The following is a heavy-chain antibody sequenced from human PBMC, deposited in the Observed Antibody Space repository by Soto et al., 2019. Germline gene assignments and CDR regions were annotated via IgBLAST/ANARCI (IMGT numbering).Heavy chain of an antibody. V-gene: IGHV3-30*18. CDR1: GFTFSSYG. CDR3: AKDSGYYDFWSGYLANYYYYGMDV. Sequence: GGSLRLSCAASGFTFSSYGMHWVRQAPGKGLEWVAVISYDGSNKYYADSVKGRFAISRDNSKNTLYLQMNSLRAEDTAVYYCAKDSGYYDFWSGYLANYYYYGMDVWGQGTTVTVSS. CDR2: ISYDGSNK. D-gene: IGHD3-3*01. J-gene: IGHJ6*02.